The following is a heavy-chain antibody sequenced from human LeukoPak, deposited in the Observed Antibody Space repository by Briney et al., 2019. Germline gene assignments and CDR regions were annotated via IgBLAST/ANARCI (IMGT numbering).Heavy chain of an antibody. Sequence: SVKVSCKASGGTFSSYAISWVRQAPGQGLERMGGIIPIFGTANYAQKFQGRVTITTDESTSTAYMELSSLRSEDTAVYYCARNYLRSLGYCSSTSCYGMFDPWGQGTLVTVSS. V-gene: IGHV1-69*05. CDR1: GGTFSSYA. J-gene: IGHJ5*02. CDR2: IIPIFGTA. CDR3: ARNYLRSLGYCSSTSCYGMFDP. D-gene: IGHD2-2*01.